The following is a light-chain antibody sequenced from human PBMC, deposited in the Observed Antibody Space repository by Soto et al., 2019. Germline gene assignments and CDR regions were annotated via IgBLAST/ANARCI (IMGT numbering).Light chain of an antibody. CDR1: QSISGR. V-gene: IGKV1-5*01. J-gene: IGKJ5*01. CDR2: DAS. Sequence: DIQMTQSPSTLSASVGDRDTITCRASQSISGRLAWYQQKPGKAPKLLMFDASNLDNGVPSRFGGSGSGTEFILTISSLQPEDFATYYCQQYDSYSITFGQGTRLEIK. CDR3: QQYDSYSIT.